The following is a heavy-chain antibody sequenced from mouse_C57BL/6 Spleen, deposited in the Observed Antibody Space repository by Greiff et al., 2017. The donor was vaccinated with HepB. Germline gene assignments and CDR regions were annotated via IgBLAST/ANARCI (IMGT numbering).Heavy chain of an antibody. CDR1: GYAFSSSW. CDR3: ARSGDYYGSRGAMDY. J-gene: IGHJ4*01. D-gene: IGHD1-1*01. CDR2: IYPGDGDT. V-gene: IGHV1-82*01. Sequence: QVQLQQSGPELVKPGASVKISCKASGYAFSSSWMNWVKQRPGKGLEWIGRIYPGDGDTNYNGKFKGKATLTADKSSSTAYMQLSSLTSEDSAVYFCARSGDYYGSRGAMDYWGQGTSVTVSS.